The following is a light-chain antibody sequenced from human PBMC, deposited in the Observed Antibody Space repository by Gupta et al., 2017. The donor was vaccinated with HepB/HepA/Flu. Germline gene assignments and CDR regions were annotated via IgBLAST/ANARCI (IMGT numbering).Light chain of an antibody. J-gene: IGLJ1*01. Sequence: SYVLTQPPSVSVAPGDTATITCGENNIGSKSVHWYQQKPGQAPVLVVYDDTERPSGIPERFSGSDSGNTATLTISRVEAGDEADYYCQVWDSDTDHCVFGTGTKVSVL. CDR2: DDT. CDR1: NIGSKS. CDR3: QVWDSDTDHCV. V-gene: IGLV3-21*02.